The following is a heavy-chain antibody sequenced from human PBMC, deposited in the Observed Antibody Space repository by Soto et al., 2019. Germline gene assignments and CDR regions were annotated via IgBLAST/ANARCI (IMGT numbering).Heavy chain of an antibody. CDR2: ISPNNGHT. CDR3: ARDPQYYDSSGYYDY. V-gene: IGHV1-18*01. CDR1: GYTFINYG. D-gene: IGHD3-22*01. Sequence: ASVKVSCKASGYTFINYGISWVRQAPGQGLEWLGWISPNNGHTKYAQKFQDRLTMTTDTSTTTAYMELRRLRSDDTAVYYCARDPQYYDSSGYYDYWGQGTLVTVSS. J-gene: IGHJ4*02.